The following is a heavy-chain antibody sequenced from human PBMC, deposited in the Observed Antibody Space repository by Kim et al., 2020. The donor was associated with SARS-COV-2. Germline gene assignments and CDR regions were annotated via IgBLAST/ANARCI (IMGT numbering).Heavy chain of an antibody. CDR2: VYSGGAT. Sequence: GGSLRLSCAASGFTVSSNYMNWVRQAPGKGLAWVSVVYSGGATYYADSVKGRFTISRDNSKNTLYLQMNSLRAEDTAVYYCARGGSSWFAGGFDYWGQGSLVTVSS. D-gene: IGHD6-13*01. J-gene: IGHJ4*02. CDR3: ARGGSSWFAGGFDY. V-gene: IGHV3-53*01. CDR1: GFTVSSNY.